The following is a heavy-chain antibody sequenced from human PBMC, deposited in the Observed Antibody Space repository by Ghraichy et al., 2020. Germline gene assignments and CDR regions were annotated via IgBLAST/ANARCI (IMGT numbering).Heavy chain of an antibody. Sequence: GSLRLSCTVSGASIYSYYWGWIRQPPGKGLEWIGYMFYSGSTNHNPSLKGRVNMSIDMSKNQFSLKLDSVTAADTAVYYCARFSRARTGVVAWFDPWGPGTLVTVSS. CDR1: GASIYSYY. CDR3: ARFSRARTGVVAWFDP. V-gene: IGHV4-59*01. D-gene: IGHD1-1*01. CDR2: MFYSGST. J-gene: IGHJ5*02.